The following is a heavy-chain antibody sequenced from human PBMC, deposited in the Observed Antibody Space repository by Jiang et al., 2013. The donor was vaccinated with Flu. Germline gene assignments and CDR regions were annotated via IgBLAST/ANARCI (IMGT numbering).Heavy chain of an antibody. Sequence: SGYTFSASYIHWIRQAPGQGLEWMGWLNPNTGDTAYAHNFQGRVTLTRDTSVSTVYMELRRLRFDDTALYYCARVVTATGWFDPWGQGTLVTVSS. V-gene: IGHV1-2*02. CDR2: LNPNTGDT. J-gene: IGHJ5*02. CDR1: GYTFSASY. CDR3: ARVVTATGWFDP. D-gene: IGHD2-21*02.